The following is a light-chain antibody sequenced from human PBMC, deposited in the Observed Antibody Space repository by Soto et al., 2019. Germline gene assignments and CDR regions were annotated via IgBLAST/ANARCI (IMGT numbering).Light chain of an antibody. Sequence: DIQMTQSPSTLSASVGDRVTITCRTSQSIKSWLAWYQQRPGKAPELLIYKASNLESGVPSRFSGSGSGTEFTLTISSLQPDDFATYYCQQYNSYPWTFGQGTNVEI. J-gene: IGKJ1*01. CDR1: QSIKSW. CDR2: KAS. V-gene: IGKV1-5*03. CDR3: QQYNSYPWT.